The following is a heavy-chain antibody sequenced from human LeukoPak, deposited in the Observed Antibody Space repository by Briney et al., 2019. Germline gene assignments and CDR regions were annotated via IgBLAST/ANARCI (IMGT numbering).Heavy chain of an antibody. J-gene: IGHJ6*03. Sequence: SETLSLTCTVSGGSVSSSTYHWGWIRQPPGKGLEWIASIYYSGSTYYNPSLKSRVTISVDTSKNQFSLNLTSVTAADRAVYYCARGYCSSTSCSGVGYMDVWGKGTTVTVSS. CDR2: IYYSGST. CDR3: ARGYCSSTSCSGVGYMDV. D-gene: IGHD2-2*01. CDR1: GGSVSSSTYH. V-gene: IGHV4-39*01.